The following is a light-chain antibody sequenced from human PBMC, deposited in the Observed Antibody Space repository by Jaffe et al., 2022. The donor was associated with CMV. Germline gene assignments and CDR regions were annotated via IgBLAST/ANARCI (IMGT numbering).Light chain of an antibody. J-gene: IGLJ1*01. CDR2: RND. V-gene: IGLV1-47*01. Sequence: QSVLTQPPSVSGTPGQRVTISCSGSTSNIGSNYVYWYLQLPGSAPKLLIYRNDQRPSGVPDRFSGSKSGTSASLAISGLRSEDEAEYHCAAWDDSLSGPVFGTGTQVNVL. CDR3: AAWDDSLSGPV. CDR1: TSNIGSNY.